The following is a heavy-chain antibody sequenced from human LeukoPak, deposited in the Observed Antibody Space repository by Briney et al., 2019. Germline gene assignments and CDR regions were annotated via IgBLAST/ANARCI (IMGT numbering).Heavy chain of an antibody. J-gene: IGHJ2*01. Sequence: GRSLRLSCAASGFTFSSYGMHWVRQAPGKGLEWVAVISYDGSNKYYADSVKGRFTISRDNSKNTLYLQTNSLRAEDTAVYYCAKDLRYFDWLDPLSFDLWGRGTLVTVSS. CDR3: AKDLRYFDWLDPLSFDL. CDR2: ISYDGSNK. CDR1: GFTFSSYG. V-gene: IGHV3-30*18. D-gene: IGHD3-9*01.